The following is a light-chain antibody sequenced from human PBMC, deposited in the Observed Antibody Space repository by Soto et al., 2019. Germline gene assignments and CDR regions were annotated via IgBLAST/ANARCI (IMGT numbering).Light chain of an antibody. CDR2: DVS. J-gene: IGLJ2*01. CDR1: SSDVGGYTY. V-gene: IGLV2-14*01. Sequence: QSALTQPASVSGSPGQSITISCTGTSSDVGGYTYVSWYQQHPSKAPKLMIYDVSNRPSGVSNRFSGSKSGNTASLTISGLQAEDEAHYYCRSYTSSSTLVFGGGTKLTVL. CDR3: RSYTSSSTLV.